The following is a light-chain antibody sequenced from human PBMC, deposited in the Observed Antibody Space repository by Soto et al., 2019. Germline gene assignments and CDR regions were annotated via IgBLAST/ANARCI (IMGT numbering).Light chain of an antibody. V-gene: IGLV3-21*04. J-gene: IGLJ2*01. Sequence: SYLLIQPPSVSVAPGETASMSCGGEDIGSKSVHWYQHKPGQAPVPVIYYDSDRPSVIPERFSCSNSEHTATLTISGFESGDEDAYDCHVWVSISNHVVFGGGTKVPVL. CDR1: DIGSKS. CDR2: YDS. CDR3: HVWVSISNHVV.